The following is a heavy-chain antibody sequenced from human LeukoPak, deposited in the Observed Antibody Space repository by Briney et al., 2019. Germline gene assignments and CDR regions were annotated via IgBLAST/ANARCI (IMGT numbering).Heavy chain of an antibody. J-gene: IGHJ4*02. V-gene: IGHV1-8*01. CDR3: ARVSSPPLGSGSYYDFDY. CDR2: MNPNSGNT. D-gene: IGHD3-10*01. Sequence: ASVKVSCKASGYTFTSYDINWVRQATGQGLEWMGGMNPNSGNTGYAQKFQGRVTMTRNTSISTAYMELSSLRSEDTAVYYCARVSSPPLGSGSYYDFDYWGQGTLVTVSS. CDR1: GYTFTSYD.